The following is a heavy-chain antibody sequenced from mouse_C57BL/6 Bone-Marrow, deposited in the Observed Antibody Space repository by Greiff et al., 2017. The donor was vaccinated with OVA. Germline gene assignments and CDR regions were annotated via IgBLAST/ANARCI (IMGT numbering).Heavy chain of an antibody. CDR1: GFTFSDYY. V-gene: IGHV5-16*01. CDR2: INYDGSST. CDR3: ARVYDSFYAMDY. J-gene: IGHJ4*01. Sequence: DVMLVESGGGLVQPGSSMKLSCTASGFTFSDYYMAWVRQVPEKGLEWVANINYDGSSTYYLDSLKSRFIISRDNAKNILYLQMSSLKSEDTATYYCARVYDSFYAMDYWGQGTSVTVSS. D-gene: IGHD2-3*01.